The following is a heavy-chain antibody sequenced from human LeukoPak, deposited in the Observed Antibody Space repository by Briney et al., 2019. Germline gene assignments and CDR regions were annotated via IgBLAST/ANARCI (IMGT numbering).Heavy chain of an antibody. CDR1: GYTFTSYG. Sequence: GASVKVSCKASGYTFTSYGISWVRQAPGQGLEWMGWISAYNGNTNYAQKLQGRVTMTTDTSTSTAYMELRSLRSDDTAVYYCARDLLWFGEHLIIDYWGQGTLVTVSS. CDR3: ARDLLWFGEHLIIDY. CDR2: ISAYNGNT. V-gene: IGHV1-18*01. D-gene: IGHD3-10*01. J-gene: IGHJ4*02.